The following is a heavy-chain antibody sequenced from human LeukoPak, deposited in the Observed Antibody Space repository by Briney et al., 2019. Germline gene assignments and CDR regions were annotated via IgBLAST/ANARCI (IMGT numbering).Heavy chain of an antibody. Sequence: SETLSLTCTVSGGSISSYYWSWIRQPPGKGLEWIGYSYYSGSTNYNPSLKSRVTISVDTSKNQFSLKLSSVTAADTAVYYCASSSDWGSYRLDAFDIWGQGTMVTVSS. J-gene: IGHJ3*02. V-gene: IGHV4-59*01. CDR1: GGSISSYY. CDR3: ASSSDWGSYRLDAFDI. D-gene: IGHD3-16*02. CDR2: SYYSGST.